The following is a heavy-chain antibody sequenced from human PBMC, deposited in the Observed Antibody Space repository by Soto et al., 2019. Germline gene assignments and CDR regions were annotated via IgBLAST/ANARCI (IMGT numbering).Heavy chain of an antibody. CDR3: ARDPGYCSGGSCYSFDY. Sequence: QVRLVESGGGVVQPGRSLRLSCAASGFTFSSYAMHWVRQAPGKGLEWVAVISYDGSNKYYADSVKGRFTISRDNSKNTLYLQMNSLRAEDTAVYYCARDPGYCSGGSCYSFDYWGQGTLVTVSS. V-gene: IGHV3-30-3*01. D-gene: IGHD2-15*01. CDR1: GFTFSSYA. J-gene: IGHJ4*02. CDR2: ISYDGSNK.